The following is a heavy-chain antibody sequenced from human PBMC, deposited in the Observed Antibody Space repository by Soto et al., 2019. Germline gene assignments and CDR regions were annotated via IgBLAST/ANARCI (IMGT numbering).Heavy chain of an antibody. V-gene: IGHV1-18*04. J-gene: IGHJ5*02. D-gene: IGHD3-3*01. Sequence: AAVKVSCKASGYTFTSYGISWVRQAPGQGLEWMGWISAYNGNTNYAQKLQGRVTMTTDTSTSTAYMELRSLRSDDTAVYYCARSNYYDFWSGYYNWFDPWGQGTLVTVSS. CDR1: GYTFTSYG. CDR2: ISAYNGNT. CDR3: ARSNYYDFWSGYYNWFDP.